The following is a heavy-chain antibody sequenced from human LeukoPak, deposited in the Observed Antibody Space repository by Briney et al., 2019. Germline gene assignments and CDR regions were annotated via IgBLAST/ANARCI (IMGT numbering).Heavy chain of an antibody. V-gene: IGHV4-34*01. J-gene: IGHJ4*02. CDR3: ARGQFFTVTTTYYFDY. Sequence: SETLSLTCTVSGGSISSYYWSWIRQPPGKGLEWIGEINHSGSTNYNPSLKSRVTISVDTSKNQFSLKLSSVTAADTAVYYCARGQFFTVTTTYYFDYWGQGTLVTVSS. CDR1: GGSISSYY. CDR2: INHSGST. D-gene: IGHD4-17*01.